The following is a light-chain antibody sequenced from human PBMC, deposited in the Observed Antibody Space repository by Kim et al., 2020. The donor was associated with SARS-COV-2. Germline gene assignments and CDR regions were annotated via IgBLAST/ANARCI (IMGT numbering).Light chain of an antibody. V-gene: IGKV3-15*01. CDR1: QSVSSN. CDR3: QQYNNWPGT. J-gene: IGKJ2*02. CDR2: GAS. Sequence: EIVMTQSPAPLSVSPGERATLSCRASQSVSSNLAWYQQKPGQAPRLLIYGASTRATGIPARFSGSVSGTEFTLTISSLQSEDFAVYYCQQYNNWPGTFGQGTKLEIK.